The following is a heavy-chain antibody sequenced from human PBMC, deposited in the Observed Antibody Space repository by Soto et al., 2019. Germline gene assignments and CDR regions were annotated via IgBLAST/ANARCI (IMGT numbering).Heavy chain of an antibody. Sequence: QVQLVQSGAEVKKPGASVKVSCKASGYTFTSYGISWVRQAPGQGLEWIGRISAYNGNTNYAQKLQGRVTMTTHTSTSTAYLELRSRRATDTASYYWARDYDCSAGSCYDGFDYGGQGTRVTVSS. D-gene: IGHD2-15*01. CDR2: ISAYNGNT. V-gene: IGHV1-18*01. CDR1: GYTFTSYG. CDR3: ARDYDCSAGSCYDGFDY. J-gene: IGHJ4*02.